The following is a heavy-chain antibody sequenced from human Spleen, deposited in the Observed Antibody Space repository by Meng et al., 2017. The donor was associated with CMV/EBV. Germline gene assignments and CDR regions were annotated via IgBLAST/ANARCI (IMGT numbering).Heavy chain of an antibody. V-gene: IGHV3-23*01. Sequence: GESLKISCAASGFTFNIYAMSWVRQTPGKGLEWVSAIGGTGGSTYHADSVKGRLTISRDNSKNTLYLQMNSLRAEDTAVYYCAKSSNGSGTYFPHYYYYYGMDVWGQGTTVTVSS. CDR1: GFTFNIYA. J-gene: IGHJ6*02. CDR3: AKSSNGSGTYFPHYYYYYGMDV. D-gene: IGHD1-26*01. CDR2: IGGTGGST.